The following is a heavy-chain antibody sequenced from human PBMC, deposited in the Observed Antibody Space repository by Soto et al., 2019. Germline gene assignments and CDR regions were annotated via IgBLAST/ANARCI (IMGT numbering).Heavy chain of an antibody. D-gene: IGHD3-9*01. V-gene: IGHV3-30*03. Sequence: GGSLRLSCAASGFTFSSYGMHWVRQAPGKGLEWVAVISYDGSNKYYADSVKGRFTISRDNAKNSLYLQMNSLRAEDTAVYYCGRKLFDGPELFYSSGMDVWGQGTRVTVP. CDR2: ISYDGSNK. CDR3: GRKLFDGPELFYSSGMDV. CDR1: GFTFSSYG. J-gene: IGHJ6*02.